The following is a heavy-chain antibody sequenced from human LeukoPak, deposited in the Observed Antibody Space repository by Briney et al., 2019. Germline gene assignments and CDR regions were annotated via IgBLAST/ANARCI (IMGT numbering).Heavy chain of an antibody. Sequence: GESLKISCKGSGYSFTSYWIGWVRQMPGKGLEWMGIIYPGDSDSRYSPSFQGQVTISADKSISTAYLQWSSLKASDTAMYYCARQGSSGWYNAEIDYWGQGTLVTVSS. J-gene: IGHJ4*02. V-gene: IGHV5-51*01. CDR3: ARQGSSGWYNAEIDY. D-gene: IGHD6-19*01. CDR2: IYPGDSDS. CDR1: GYSFTSYW.